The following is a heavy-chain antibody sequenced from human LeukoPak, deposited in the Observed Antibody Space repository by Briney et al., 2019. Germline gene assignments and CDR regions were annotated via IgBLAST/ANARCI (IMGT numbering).Heavy chain of an antibody. CDR1: DYTFTSYG. D-gene: IGHD6-13*01. Sequence: GTSVKVSCKASDYTFTSYGITWVRLAHGQGLEWMGWTSAYSGSTNYAQKVQGRVTMTTDTSTSTAYMELRRLRFDDTAVYYCAREGATAGIGIYSFDYWGQGTLVTVSS. V-gene: IGHV1-18*01. CDR2: TSAYSGST. CDR3: AREGATAGIGIYSFDY. J-gene: IGHJ4*02.